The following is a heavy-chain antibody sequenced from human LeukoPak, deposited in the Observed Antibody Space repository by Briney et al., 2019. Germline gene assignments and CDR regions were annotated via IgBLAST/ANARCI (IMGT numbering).Heavy chain of an antibody. CDR1: GFTFSSYA. CDR3: AREGLGVVYYYYYYMDV. D-gene: IGHD3-3*01. J-gene: IGHJ6*03. Sequence: PGGSLRLSCAASGFTFSSYAMHWVRQAPGKGLEWVAVISYDGSNKYYADSVKGRFTISRDNSKNTLYLQMNRLRAEDTAVYYCAREGLGVVYYYYYYMDVWGKGTTVTVSS. CDR2: ISYDGSNK. V-gene: IGHV3-30*01.